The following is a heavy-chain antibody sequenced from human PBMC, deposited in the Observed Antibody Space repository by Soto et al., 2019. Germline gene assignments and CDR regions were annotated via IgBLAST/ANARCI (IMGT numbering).Heavy chain of an antibody. CDR2: NYYSGIT. CDR1: GGSISSGGYY. V-gene: IGHV4-31*03. J-gene: IGHJ6*02. D-gene: IGHD6-6*01. Sequence: QVQLQESGPGLVKPSQTLSLTRTVSGGSISSGGYYWTWIRQHPGKGLEWIGNNYYSGITYYNPSLKSRVTISLDTSKNQFTLKLSSVTDADTAVYYCARGSSIAGLYYGMDVWGQGTTVTVSS. CDR3: ARGSSIAGLYYGMDV.